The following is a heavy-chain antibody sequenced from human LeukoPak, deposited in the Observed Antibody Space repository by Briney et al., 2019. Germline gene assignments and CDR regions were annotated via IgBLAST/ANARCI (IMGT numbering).Heavy chain of an antibody. CDR1: GFTFSSYA. CDR3: ARSGYSSGDYFDY. Sequence: PGGSLRLSCAASGFTFSSYAMSWVRQAPGKGLEWVSAISGSGGSTYYADSVKGRFTISRDNSKNTLYLQMNSLRAEDTAVYYCARSGYSSGDYFDYWGQGTLVTVSS. CDR2: ISGSGGST. J-gene: IGHJ4*02. V-gene: IGHV3-23*01. D-gene: IGHD6-19*01.